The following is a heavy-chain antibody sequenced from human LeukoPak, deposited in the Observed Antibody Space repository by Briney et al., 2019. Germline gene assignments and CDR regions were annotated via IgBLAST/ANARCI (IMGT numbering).Heavy chain of an antibody. D-gene: IGHD3-22*01. CDR1: GFTYTSYA. CDR3: ARDIHYYDSSGYYLDY. V-gene: IGHV3-23*01. Sequence: GGSLRLSCAASGFTYTSYAMSWVRQAPGKGLEWVSGISGSGGGTYYADSVKGRFTISRDNSKNTLYLQMNSLRAEDTAVYYCARDIHYYDSSGYYLDYWGQGTLVTVSS. CDR2: ISGSGGGT. J-gene: IGHJ4*02.